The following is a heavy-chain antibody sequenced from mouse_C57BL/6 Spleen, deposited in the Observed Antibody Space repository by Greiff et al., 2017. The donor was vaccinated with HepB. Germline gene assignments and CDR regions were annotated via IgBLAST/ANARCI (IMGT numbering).Heavy chain of an antibody. J-gene: IGHJ1*03. CDR1: GLTFSYYG. Sequence: EVHLVESGGGLVKSGGSLKLSCAASGLTFSYYGMHWVRQAPEKGLEWVAYLSSGRSTIYYADTVKGRFTISRDNPKNTLFLQMTSLRSKDTAMYYCARNDYDWYFDVWGTGTTVTVSS. CDR3: ARNDYDWYFDV. V-gene: IGHV5-17*01. D-gene: IGHD2-4*01. CDR2: LSSGRSTI.